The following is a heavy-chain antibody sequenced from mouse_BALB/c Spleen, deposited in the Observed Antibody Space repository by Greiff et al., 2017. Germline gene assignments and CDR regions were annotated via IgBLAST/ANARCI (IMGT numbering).Heavy chain of an antibody. V-gene: IGHV5-4*02. J-gene: IGHJ4*01. D-gene: IGHD2-4*01. CDR2: ISDGGSYT. CDR3: ARCGDYDDAMDY. CDR1: GFTFSDYY. Sequence: EVQGVESGGGLVKPGGSLKLSCAASGFTFSDYYMYWVRQTPEKRLEWVATISDGGSYTYYPDSVKGRFTISRDNAKNNLYLQMSSLKSEDTAMYYCARCGDYDDAMDYWGQGTSVTVSS.